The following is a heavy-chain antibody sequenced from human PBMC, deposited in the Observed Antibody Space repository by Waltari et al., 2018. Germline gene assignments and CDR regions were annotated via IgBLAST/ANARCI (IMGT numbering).Heavy chain of an antibody. J-gene: IGHJ4*02. CDR2: VYHNGNT. CDR3: ARGALTLYYFDY. Sequence: QVQLQESGPGLLKPSETLSLTCNVSGYSISSGYYWGWIRQSPGKGLEGIGSVYHNGNTSYKPALKGRVTISLDTSKNKFSLELSSVTAADTAVYYCARGALTLYYFDYWGQGTLVTVSS. CDR1: GYSISSGYY. V-gene: IGHV4-38-2*02. D-gene: IGHD3-9*01.